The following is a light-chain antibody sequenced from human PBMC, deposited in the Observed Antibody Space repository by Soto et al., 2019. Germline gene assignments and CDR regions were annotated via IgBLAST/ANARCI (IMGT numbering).Light chain of an antibody. CDR2: KAS. CDR3: QQSSRTPRT. CDR1: QSISSW. V-gene: IGKV1-5*03. Sequence: DIQVTQSPATLSAYVGARVTLTGLASQSISSWLAWYQQKPGKAPKLMIYKASSLQSGVPSRFGGRGSGTDFTLTISSLQPEDFATYYCQQSSRTPRTFGQGTKVDI. J-gene: IGKJ1*01.